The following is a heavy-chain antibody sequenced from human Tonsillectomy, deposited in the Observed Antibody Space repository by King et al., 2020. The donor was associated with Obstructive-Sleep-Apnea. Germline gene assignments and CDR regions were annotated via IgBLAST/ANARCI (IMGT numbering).Heavy chain of an antibody. D-gene: IGHD1-26*01. Sequence: GQLVQSGAEVKKPGESLKISCKGSRYRFTSYWIGWVRQMPGKGLECMGIIYPGDSDTRYSPSFQGQVTISADKSISTAYLQWSRLKASDSAMYYCARRESGSYSNFDYWGQETLVTVSS. CDR1: RYRFTSYW. V-gene: IGHV5-51*01. CDR3: ARRESGSYSNFDY. J-gene: IGHJ4*02. CDR2: IYPGDSDT.